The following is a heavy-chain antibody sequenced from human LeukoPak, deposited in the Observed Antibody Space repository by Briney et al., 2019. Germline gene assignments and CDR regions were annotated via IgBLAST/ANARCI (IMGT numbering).Heavy chain of an antibody. Sequence: GGSLRLSCAASGFTFSSYSLNWVRQAPGKGLEWVSSISSITTYIYYADSVKGRFTISRDNANNSVFLQMNNLRAEDSAIYYCARGARWAYYFDYWGQGSLVTVSS. J-gene: IGHJ4*02. CDR3: ARGARWAYYFDY. CDR2: ISSITTYI. V-gene: IGHV3-21*04. D-gene: IGHD4-23*01. CDR1: GFTFSSYS.